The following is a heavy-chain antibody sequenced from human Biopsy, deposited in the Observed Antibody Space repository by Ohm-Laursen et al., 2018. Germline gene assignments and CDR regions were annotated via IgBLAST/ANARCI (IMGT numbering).Heavy chain of an antibody. D-gene: IGHD3-22*01. CDR2: VSYWGTT. CDR1: TISITNFGDQ. J-gene: IGHJ4*02. Sequence: GTLSLTWSVSTISITNFGDQWDWIRQAPGKGLEWIGTVSYWGTTHYNPPLTSRVTISIDRSQSQFSMRLSSVAAADTAVYYCARRHNDGSGYHYFDYWGQGIRVSVSS. V-gene: IGHV4-39*01. CDR3: ARRHNDGSGYHYFDY.